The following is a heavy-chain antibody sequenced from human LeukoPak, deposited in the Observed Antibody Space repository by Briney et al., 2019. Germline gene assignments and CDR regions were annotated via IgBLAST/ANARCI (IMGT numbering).Heavy chain of an antibody. D-gene: IGHD2-2*01. V-gene: IGHV3-23*01. CDR3: AKCRSKVPAAINY. CDR1: GFTFSSYA. J-gene: IGHJ4*02. CDR2: ISGSGGST. Sequence: GGSLRLSCAASGFTFSSYAMSWVRQAPGKGLEWVSAISGSGGSTSYADYVQGRFTISRDNSKNTLYMQMNSLRAEDTAVYYCAKCRSKVPAAINYWGQGTLVTVSS.